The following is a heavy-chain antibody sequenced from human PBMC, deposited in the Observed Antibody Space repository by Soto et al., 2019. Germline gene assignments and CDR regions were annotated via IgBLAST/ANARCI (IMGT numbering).Heavy chain of an antibody. CDR2: IIPVFKAT. V-gene: IGHV1-69*01. J-gene: IGHJ6*02. CDR3: ARDVPLNYYDGTYSYYAMDV. CDR1: GGTFSSQA. D-gene: IGHD3-22*01. Sequence: QVQLVQSGAEVKKPGSSVKVSCKASGGTFSSQAISWVRQAPGQGLEWMGGIIPVFKATNYAQEFQGRVPITADDSTSTAYMDLYSLRSEDTAVYYCARDVPLNYYDGTYSYYAMDVWGQGTTVTVSS.